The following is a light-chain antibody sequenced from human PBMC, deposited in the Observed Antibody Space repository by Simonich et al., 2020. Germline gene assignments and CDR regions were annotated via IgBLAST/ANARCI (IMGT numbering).Light chain of an antibody. V-gene: IGLV2-23*01. J-gene: IGLJ2*01. CDR1: SSDVGSYNL. Sequence: QSALTQPASVSGSPGQSITISCTGTSSDVGSYNLVSWYQQHPGKAPKLMIYKGSKRPSGVYNRFSGSKSGTTASLTISGLQAEDEADYYCCSYAGSSTVVFGGGTKLTVL. CDR2: KGS. CDR3: CSYAGSSTVV.